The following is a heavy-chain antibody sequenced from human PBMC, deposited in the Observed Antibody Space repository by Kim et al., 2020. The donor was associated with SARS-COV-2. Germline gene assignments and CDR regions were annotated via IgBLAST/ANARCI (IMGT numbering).Heavy chain of an antibody. D-gene: IGHD6-13*01. V-gene: IGHV5-10-1*01. J-gene: IGHJ4*02. Sequence: DRPPFQGHVTISADKSISTAYLQWSSLKASDTAMYYCARSPSQQQPIDYWGQGTLVTVSS. CDR3: ARSPSQQQPIDY.